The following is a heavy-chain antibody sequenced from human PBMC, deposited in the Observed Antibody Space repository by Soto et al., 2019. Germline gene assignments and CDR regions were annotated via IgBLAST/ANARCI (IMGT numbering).Heavy chain of an antibody. D-gene: IGHD1-1*01. J-gene: IGHJ6*02. CDR2: IIPIFGPA. CDR1: GGTFSSHS. V-gene: IGHV1-69*13. Sequence: ASVKVSCKSSGGTFSSHSINWVRQAPGQGLEWMGGIIPIFGPANFAKKFQGRVTITADESTTTAYMELSTLTSEDTAVYYCATGSFTSTGGRIGYHYNAMDVWGQGTTVTVSS. CDR3: ATGSFTSTGGRIGYHYNAMDV.